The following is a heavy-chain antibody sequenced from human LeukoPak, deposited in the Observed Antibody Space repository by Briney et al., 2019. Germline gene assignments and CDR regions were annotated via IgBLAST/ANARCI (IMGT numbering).Heavy chain of an antibody. CDR3: AKGGYSYGLHFDY. V-gene: IGHV3-30*02. Sequence: PGGSLRLSCAASGFTFSSYGMHWVRQAPGKGLEWVAFIRYDGSNKYYADSVKGRFTISRDNSKNTLYLQMNSLRAEDTAVYYCAKGGYSYGLHFDYWGQGTLVTVSS. D-gene: IGHD5-18*01. CDR2: IRYDGSNK. J-gene: IGHJ4*02. CDR1: GFTFSSYG.